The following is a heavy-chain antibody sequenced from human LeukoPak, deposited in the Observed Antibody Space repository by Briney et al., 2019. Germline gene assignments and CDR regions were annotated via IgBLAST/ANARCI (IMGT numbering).Heavy chain of an antibody. Sequence: ASVKVSCKASGGTFSSYAISWVRQAPGQGLEWMGGIIPIFGTANYAQKFQGRVTITADESTSTAYMELSSLGSEDTAVYYCARVGYSYGYYYYGMDVWGQGTTVTVSS. CDR3: ARVGYSYGYYYYGMDV. CDR1: GGTFSSYA. CDR2: IIPIFGTA. V-gene: IGHV1-69*13. J-gene: IGHJ6*02. D-gene: IGHD5-18*01.